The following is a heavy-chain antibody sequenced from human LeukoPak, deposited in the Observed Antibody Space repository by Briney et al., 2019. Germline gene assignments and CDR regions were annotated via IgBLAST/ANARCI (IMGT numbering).Heavy chain of an antibody. Sequence: GASVKLSCKASGGTFSSYAISWVRQAPGQGLEWMGGIIPIFGTANYAQKFQGRVTITADESTSTASMELSSLRSEDTAVYYCARERVGYYFDYWGQGTLVTVSS. D-gene: IGHD1-26*01. V-gene: IGHV1-69*13. CDR1: GGTFSSYA. CDR2: IIPIFGTA. CDR3: ARERVGYYFDY. J-gene: IGHJ4*02.